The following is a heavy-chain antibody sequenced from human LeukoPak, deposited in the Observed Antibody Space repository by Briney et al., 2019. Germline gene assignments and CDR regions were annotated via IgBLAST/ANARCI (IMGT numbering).Heavy chain of an antibody. D-gene: IGHD5-24*01. V-gene: IGHV3-30*04. CDR3: ARRSRDGWYFDY. CDR2: ISHDGSYK. Sequence: GGPLRLSCAASKFTFSSYAIHWVRQAPGKGLEWVSIISHDGSYKYYTDSVKGRFTISRDNSKNTLLLQMNSLRAEDTAVYYCARRSRDGWYFDYWGQGTLVTVSS. J-gene: IGHJ4*02. CDR1: KFTFSSYA.